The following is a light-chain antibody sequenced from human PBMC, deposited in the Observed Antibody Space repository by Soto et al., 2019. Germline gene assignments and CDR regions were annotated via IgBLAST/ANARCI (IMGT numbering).Light chain of an antibody. CDR2: ANT. J-gene: IGLJ1*01. CDR1: SSNIGPTYD. CDR3: QSYDSSLSGYV. V-gene: IGLV1-40*01. Sequence: VLTQPPSVSGAPGQRVTISCTGSSSNIGPTYDVHWYQQLPGTAPKLLIYANTNRPSGVPDRFSGSKSGTSASLAITGLQAEDEADYYCQSYDSSLSGYVFGTGTKVTVL.